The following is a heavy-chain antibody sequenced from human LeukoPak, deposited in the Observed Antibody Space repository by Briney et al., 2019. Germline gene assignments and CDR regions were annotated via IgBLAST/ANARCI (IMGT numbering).Heavy chain of an antibody. CDR1: GYTFTGYY. CDR3: ARDQNFHDSGGYYGIDC. J-gene: IGHJ4*02. CDR2: INPNNGGT. Sequence: ASVTVSCKASGYTFTGYYMHWVRQAPGQGLEWIGWINPNNGGTNYAQNFQDRVTMTRDTSISTAYMELSRLTSDDTAVYYCARDQNFHDSGGYYGIDCWGQGTLVTVSS. V-gene: IGHV1-2*02. D-gene: IGHD3-22*01.